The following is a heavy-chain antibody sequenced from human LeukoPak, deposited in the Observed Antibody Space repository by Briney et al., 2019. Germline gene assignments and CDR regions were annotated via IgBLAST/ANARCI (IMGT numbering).Heavy chain of an antibody. CDR3: ARDSSSGRDYYYMDV. D-gene: IGHD6-19*01. CDR2: INPSGGST. V-gene: IGHV1-46*01. CDR1: GYTFTSYY. J-gene: IGHJ6*03. Sequence: ASVKVSCKASGYTFTSYYMHWVRQAPGQGLEWMGIINPSGGSTSYAQKFQGRVTMTRDTSTSTVYMELSSLRFEDTAVYYCARDSSSGRDYYYMDVWGKGTTVTVSS.